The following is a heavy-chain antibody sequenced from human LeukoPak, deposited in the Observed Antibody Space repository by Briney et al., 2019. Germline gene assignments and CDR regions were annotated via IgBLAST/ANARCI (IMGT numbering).Heavy chain of an antibody. Sequence: SETLSLTCAVYGGSFSGYYWSWIRQPPGKGLEWIGRIYTSGSTNYNPSLKSRVTMSVDTSKNQFSLKLSSVTAADTAVYYCAREFGCSSTSCYPRYYYYGMDVWGQGTTVTVSS. D-gene: IGHD2-2*01. CDR3: AREFGCSSTSCYPRYYYYGMDV. CDR2: IYTSGST. J-gene: IGHJ6*02. V-gene: IGHV4-4*07. CDR1: GGSFSGYY.